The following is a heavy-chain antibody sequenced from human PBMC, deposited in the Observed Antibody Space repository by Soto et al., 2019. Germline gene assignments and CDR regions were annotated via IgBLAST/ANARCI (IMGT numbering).Heavy chain of an antibody. CDR3: ARALRFLEWLLLDYYYGMDV. J-gene: IGHJ6*02. D-gene: IGHD3-3*01. CDR1: GYTFTSYG. Sequence: QVQLVQSGAEVKKPGASVKVSCKASGYTFTSYGISWVRQAPGQGLEWMGWISAYNGNTNYAQKLQGRVTMTTDTSTSTAYMELRSLRSDDTAVYYCARALRFLEWLLLDYYYGMDVWGQGTTVTVSS. CDR2: ISAYNGNT. V-gene: IGHV1-18*04.